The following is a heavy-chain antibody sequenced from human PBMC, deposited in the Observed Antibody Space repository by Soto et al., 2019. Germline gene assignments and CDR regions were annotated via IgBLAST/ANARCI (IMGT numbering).Heavy chain of an antibody. Sequence: QVHLVQSGAEVKKPGASVKVSCKASGYTFTGYYIHWVRQAPGQGLEWMGWTNPSNGGTNYAQKFQGRVTMTRDTSLSTAYMELTTLRSDDTAVFYCAREVGGGRQYYFDSWGLGTLFTVSS. D-gene: IGHD3-16*01. CDR2: TNPSNGGT. CDR3: AREVGGGRQYYFDS. J-gene: IGHJ4*02. CDR1: GYTFTGYY. V-gene: IGHV1-2*02.